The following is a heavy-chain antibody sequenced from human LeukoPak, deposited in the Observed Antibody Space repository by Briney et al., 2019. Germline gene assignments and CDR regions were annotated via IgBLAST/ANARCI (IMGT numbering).Heavy chain of an antibody. Sequence: GESLKISCQTSGYSFTSYWIGWVRQMPGKGLEWMGFIYPGDSDTRYSPSFQGQVTISADKSISSPYLQWSSLKASDTGIYYCARHSRVSGLTGYWGQGTLVTVSS. V-gene: IGHV5-51*01. CDR2: IYPGDSDT. J-gene: IGHJ4*02. CDR3: ARHSRVSGLTGY. CDR1: GYSFTSYW. D-gene: IGHD2-15*01.